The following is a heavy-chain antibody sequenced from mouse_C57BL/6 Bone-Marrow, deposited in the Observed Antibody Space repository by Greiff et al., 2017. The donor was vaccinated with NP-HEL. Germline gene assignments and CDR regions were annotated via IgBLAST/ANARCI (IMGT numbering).Heavy chain of an antibody. CDR1: GYTFTSYW. CDR2: IDPSDSYT. V-gene: IGHV1-69*01. Sequence: QVQLQQPGAELVMPGASVKLSCKASGYTFTSYWMHWVKQRPGQGLEWIGEIDPSDSYTNYNQKFKGKSTLTVDKSSSTAYMQLSSLTSEDAAVYYCARRFGDWGQGTTLTVSS. CDR3: ARRFGD. J-gene: IGHJ2*01.